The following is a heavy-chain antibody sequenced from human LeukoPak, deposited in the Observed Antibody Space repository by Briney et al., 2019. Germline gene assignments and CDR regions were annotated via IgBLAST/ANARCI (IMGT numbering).Heavy chain of an antibody. CDR2: IYYSGST. V-gene: IGHV4-59*01. J-gene: IGHJ5*02. CDR3: ARFASSGLDP. D-gene: IGHD1-1*01. CDR1: GGSISSYY. Sequence: SETLPLTCTVSGGSISSYYWSWIRQPPGKGLEWIGYIYYSGSTNYNPSLKSRVIISVDTSKNQFSLELISVTAADTAVYYCARFASSGLDPWGQGTLVTVSS.